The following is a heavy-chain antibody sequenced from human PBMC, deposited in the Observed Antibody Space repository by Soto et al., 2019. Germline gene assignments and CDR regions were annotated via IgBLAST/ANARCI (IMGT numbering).Heavy chain of an antibody. CDR1: GFTFSSYW. V-gene: IGHV3-7*01. CDR2: IKQDGSEK. Sequence: EVQLVESGGGLVQPGGSLRLSCAASGFTFSSYWMSWVRQAPGKGLEGVANIKQDGSEKYYVDSVKGRFTISRDNAKNSLYLQMNSLSAEDTAVYYCVPPRVYAIDGCFYYWGQGTLVTVSS. J-gene: IGHJ4*02. CDR3: VPPRVYAIDGCFYY. D-gene: IGHD2-8*01.